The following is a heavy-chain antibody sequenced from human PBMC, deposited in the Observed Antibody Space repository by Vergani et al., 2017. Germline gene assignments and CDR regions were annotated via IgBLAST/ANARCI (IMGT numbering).Heavy chain of an antibody. V-gene: IGHV4-39*01. CDR3: ARHARGHNRMILGVTYFDS. D-gene: IGHD2/OR15-2a*01. CDR1: GGSISSSSHF. CDR2: IYYTGSA. Sequence: QVQLQESGPGLVKPSETLSLTCTLSGGSISSSSHFWGWLRQTPGKGLEWIGSIYYTGSAYYNPSLKSRVSISVDASKNQFSLRLSSVTAADTALYFCARHARGHNRMILGVTYFDSWGQGALVTVSS. J-gene: IGHJ4*02.